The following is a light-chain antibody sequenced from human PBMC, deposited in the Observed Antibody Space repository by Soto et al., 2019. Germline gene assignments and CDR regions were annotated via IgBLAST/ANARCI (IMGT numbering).Light chain of an antibody. J-gene: IGKJ3*01. V-gene: IGKV3-20*01. CDR3: QQYGHSPKFT. Sequence: EIVLTQSPGTLSLSPGERATLSCRASETVAGNYLAWYQHKPGQAPRLLIYGASIRAIGTPDRFRGSGYDTAITLSISRLEPEDSAVYYCQQYGHSPKFTFGPGTRVEMK. CDR1: ETVAGNY. CDR2: GAS.